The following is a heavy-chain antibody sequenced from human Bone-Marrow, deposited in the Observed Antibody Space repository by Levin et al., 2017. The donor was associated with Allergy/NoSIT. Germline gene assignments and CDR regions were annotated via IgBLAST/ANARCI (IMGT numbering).Heavy chain of an antibody. CDR2: IVDGGGST. J-gene: IGHJ5*02. CDR3: ARGGTGRTDYCDP. D-gene: IGHD1/OR15-1a*01. Sequence: GGSLRLSCAASGFTFSTYAMRWVRQAPGKGLEWVSVIVDGGGSTYYADSVKGRFTISRDNSKNTMYLQMNSLRVEDTAVYYCARGGTGRTDYCDPWGQGTLVTVSS. CDR1: GFTFSTYA. V-gene: IGHV3-23*01.